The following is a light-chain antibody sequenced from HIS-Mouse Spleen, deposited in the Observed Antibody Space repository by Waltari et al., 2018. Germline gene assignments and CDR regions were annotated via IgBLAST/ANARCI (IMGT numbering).Light chain of an antibody. CDR2: DVS. Sequence: QSALTQPASVSGSPGQSITISCTGTSSDVGGYNYVSWYQPHPGKAPKLMIYDVSNRPSGVSNRSSGSKSGNTASLTISGLQAEDEADYYCSSYTSSSTLVFGGGTKLTVL. CDR3: SSYTSSSTLV. CDR1: SSDVGGYNY. J-gene: IGLJ3*02. V-gene: IGLV2-14*03.